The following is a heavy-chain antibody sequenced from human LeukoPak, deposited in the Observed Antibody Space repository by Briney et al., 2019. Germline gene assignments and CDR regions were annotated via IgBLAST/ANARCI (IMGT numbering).Heavy chain of an antibody. Sequence: SETLSLTCAVYGGSFSGYYWSWIRQPPGKGLEWIGEINHSGSTNYNPSLKSRVTISVDTSKNQFSLKLSSVTAADTAVYYCARAGPPHCSGGSCYSDWGQGTLVTVSS. CDR3: ARAGPPHCSGGSCYSD. V-gene: IGHV4-34*01. CDR2: INHSGST. D-gene: IGHD2-15*01. CDR1: GGSFSGYY. J-gene: IGHJ4*02.